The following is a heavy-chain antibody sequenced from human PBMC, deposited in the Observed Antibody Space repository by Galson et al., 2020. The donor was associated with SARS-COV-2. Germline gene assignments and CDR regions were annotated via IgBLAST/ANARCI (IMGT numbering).Heavy chain of an antibody. CDR3: ARVLGGGSYRGVMGV. Sequence: GGSLRLSCTASGFRFSMYAIHWVRQAPGKGPEWVALILYDGSAKYYADSVKGRFNVSRDNSNNTVYLQMDSLRVEDMAVYYCARVLGGGSYRGVMGVWGKGTTVTVSS. D-gene: IGHD1-26*01. CDR2: ILYDGSAK. J-gene: IGHJ6*03. CDR1: GFRFSMYA. V-gene: IGHV3-30-3*01.